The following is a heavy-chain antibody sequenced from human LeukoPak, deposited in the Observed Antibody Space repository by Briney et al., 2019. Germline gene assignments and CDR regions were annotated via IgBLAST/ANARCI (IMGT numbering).Heavy chain of an antibody. D-gene: IGHD4-17*01. CDR3: ARRIPTVTTGWYFDL. J-gene: IGHJ2*01. CDR2: IYYSGST. Sequence: SETLSLTCSVSGGSISSSSYYWGWIRQPPGKGLEWIGSIYYSGSTYYNPSLKSRVTISVDTSKNQFSLKLSSVTAADTAVYYCARRIPTVTTGWYFDLWGRGTLVTVSS. V-gene: IGHV4-39*07. CDR1: GGSISSSSYY.